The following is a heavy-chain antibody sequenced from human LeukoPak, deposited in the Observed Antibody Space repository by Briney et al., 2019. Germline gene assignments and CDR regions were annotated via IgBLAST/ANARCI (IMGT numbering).Heavy chain of an antibody. V-gene: IGHV3-23*01. CDR2: ISGSGGST. D-gene: IGHD6-19*01. J-gene: IGHJ4*02. Sequence: GGSLRLSCAASGFTFSNYWMSWVRQAPGKGLEWVSAISGSGGSTYYADSVKGRFTISRDNSKNTLYLQMNSLRAEDTAVYYCAKETRPKGRGSSGGYFDYWGQGTLVTVSS. CDR1: GFTFSNYW. CDR3: AKETRPKGRGSSGGYFDY.